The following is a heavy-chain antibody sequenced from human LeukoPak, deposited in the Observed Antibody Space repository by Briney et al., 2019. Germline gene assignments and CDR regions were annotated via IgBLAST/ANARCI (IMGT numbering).Heavy chain of an antibody. D-gene: IGHD1-26*01. J-gene: IGHJ4*02. CDR1: GGTFSSYA. CDR3: AKDRTGSCLLFDY. CDR2: IIPIFGTA. Sequence: GASVKVSCKASGGTFSSYAISWVRRAPGQGLEWMGGIIPIFGTANYAQKFQGRVTITTDESTSTAYMDLSSLRSDDTAVYYCAKDRTGSCLLFDYWGQGTLVTVSS. V-gene: IGHV1-69*05.